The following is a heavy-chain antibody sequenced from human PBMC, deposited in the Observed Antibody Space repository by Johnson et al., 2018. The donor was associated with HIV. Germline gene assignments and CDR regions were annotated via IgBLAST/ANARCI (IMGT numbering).Heavy chain of an antibody. D-gene: IGHD3-16*01. CDR1: GFTFSNFD. CDR3: AREALVEGVMARDG. J-gene: IGHJ3*01. V-gene: IGHV3-13*01. CDR2: IGTAADT. Sequence: VQLVESGGVLVQPGGSLRLSCAASGFTFSNFDMHWVRQPTGKGLEWVSGIGTAADTYYVGSVKGRVTISRDNDKNSLYLQMNNLRAEDTAVYYCAREALVEGVMARDGWGQGTMVTVSS.